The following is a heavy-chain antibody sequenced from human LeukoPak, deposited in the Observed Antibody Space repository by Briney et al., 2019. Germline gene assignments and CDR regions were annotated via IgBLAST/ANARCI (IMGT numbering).Heavy chain of an antibody. Sequence: PSETLSLTCTVSGGSVSNGNFYWSWLRQPPGKALEWIGYIYYTGSAYYSPSLEGRVRISVDTSKNQFSVKMSSVTAADTAVYYCARGLAAARVFAYWGQGNLVTVSS. V-gene: IGHV4-61*01. J-gene: IGHJ4*02. D-gene: IGHD6-13*01. CDR3: ARGLAAARVFAY. CDR1: GGSVSNGNFY. CDR2: IYYTGSA.